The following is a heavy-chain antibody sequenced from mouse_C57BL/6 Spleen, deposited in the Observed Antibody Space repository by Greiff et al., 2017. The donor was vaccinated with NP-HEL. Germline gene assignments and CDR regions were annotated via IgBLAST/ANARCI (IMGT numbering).Heavy chain of an antibody. CDR3: ARGGRGWFAY. CDR1: GYTFTSYW. V-gene: IGHV1-52*01. J-gene: IGHJ3*01. CDR2: IDPSDSET. Sequence: VKLVESGAELVRPGSSVKLSCKASGYTFTSYWMHWVKQRPIQGLEWIGNIDPSDSETHYNQKFKDKATLTVDKSSSTAYMQLSSLTSEDSAVYYCARGGRGWFAYWGQGTLVTVSA. D-gene: IGHD3-3*01.